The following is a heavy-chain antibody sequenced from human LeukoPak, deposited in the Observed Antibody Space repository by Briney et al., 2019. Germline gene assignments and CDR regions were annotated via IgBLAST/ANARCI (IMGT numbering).Heavy chain of an antibody. V-gene: IGHV4-30-2*03. CDR1: GGSISSGGYS. Sequence: KASETLSLTCAVSGGSISSGGYSWSWIRQPPGKGLEWIGYIYHSGSTYYNPSLKSRVTISVDTSKNQFSLKLSSVTAADTAVYYCARLAYYDYVWGSYRTPNTDYWGQGTLVTVSS. J-gene: IGHJ4*02. CDR2: IYHSGST. D-gene: IGHD3-16*02. CDR3: ARLAYYDYVWGSYRTPNTDY.